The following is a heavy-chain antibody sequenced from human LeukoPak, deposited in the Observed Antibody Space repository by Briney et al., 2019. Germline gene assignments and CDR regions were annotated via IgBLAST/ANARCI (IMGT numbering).Heavy chain of an antibody. CDR1: GGSISSYY. V-gene: IGHV4-59*01. D-gene: IGHD5-18*01. CDR2: IFYSGST. Sequence: SETLSLTCTVSGGSISSYYWTWIRQPPGKGLEWIGYIFYSGSTNYNPSLKSRVTISVDTSKNQVSLKLSSVTAADTAMYYCARGPAISLDTGYFDYWGQGTLVTVSS. CDR3: ARGPAISLDTGYFDY. J-gene: IGHJ4*02.